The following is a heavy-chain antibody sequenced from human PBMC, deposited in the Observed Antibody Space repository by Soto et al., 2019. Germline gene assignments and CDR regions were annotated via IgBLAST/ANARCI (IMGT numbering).Heavy chain of an antibody. CDR2: IYYSGSN. V-gene: IGHV4-61*01. CDR3: ARGWGPFDY. D-gene: IGHD3-16*01. Sequence: QVQLQESGPGLVKPSETLSLTCTVSGGSVSSGSYYWSWIRQPPGKGLEWIGYIYYSGSNNYNPALKRRVTISVDTSKNQFALKLSFLTAADTAVYYCARGWGPFDYWGQGTLVTVSS. J-gene: IGHJ4*02. CDR1: GGSVSSGSYY.